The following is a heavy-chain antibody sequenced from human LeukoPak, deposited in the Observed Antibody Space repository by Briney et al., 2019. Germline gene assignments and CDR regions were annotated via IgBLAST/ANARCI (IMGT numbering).Heavy chain of an antibody. Sequence: GGSLRLSCAASGFTFSSYSMNWVRQAPGKGLEWVSSISSSSSYIYYADSVKGRFTISRDNSKNTLYLQMNSLRAEDTAVYYCAKDSTVYSSGSGAFDYWGQGTLVTVSS. CDR1: GFTFSSYS. D-gene: IGHD3-22*01. CDR3: AKDSTVYSSGSGAFDY. V-gene: IGHV3-21*04. CDR2: ISSSSSYI. J-gene: IGHJ4*02.